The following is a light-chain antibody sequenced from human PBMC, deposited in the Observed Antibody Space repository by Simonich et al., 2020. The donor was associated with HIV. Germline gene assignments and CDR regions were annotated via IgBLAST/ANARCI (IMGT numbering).Light chain of an antibody. J-gene: IGKJ3*01. CDR2: KSS. Sequence: DIQMTQSPSTLSASVGDRVTITCRASQSISNWLAWYQQQPGKAPKLLIYKSSSLKSGVPSRFSGSGSGTEFTLTISSLQPDDFATYFCQQYYRTLRTFGPGTKVDIK. CDR1: QSISNW. CDR3: QQYYRTLRT. V-gene: IGKV1-5*03.